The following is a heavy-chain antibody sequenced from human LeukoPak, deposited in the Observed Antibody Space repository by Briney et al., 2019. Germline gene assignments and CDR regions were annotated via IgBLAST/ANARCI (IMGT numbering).Heavy chain of an antibody. D-gene: IGHD3-16*01. V-gene: IGHV4-34*01. CDR2: INHSGST. CDR3: ARGWGGFDY. Sequence: PSETLSLTCAVYGGSFSGYYWSWIRQPPGKGLEWIGEINHSGSTNYNPSLKSRVTISVDTTKNQFSLKLSSVTAADTAVYYCARGWGGFDYWGQGTLVTVSS. CDR1: GGSFSGYY. J-gene: IGHJ4*02.